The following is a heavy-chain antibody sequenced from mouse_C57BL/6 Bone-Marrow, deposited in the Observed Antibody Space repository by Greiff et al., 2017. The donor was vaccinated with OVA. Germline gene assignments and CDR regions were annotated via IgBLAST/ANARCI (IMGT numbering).Heavy chain of an antibody. CDR3: ARWERGKYYFDD. J-gene: IGHJ2*01. V-gene: IGHV1-81*01. Sequence: QVHVKQSGAELARPGASVKLSCKASGYTFTSYGISWVKQRTGQGLEWIGEIYPRSGNTNYHEKFKGKATLTADKSSSTAYMTLRSLTSEDSAVYFCARWERGKYYFDDWGQGTTLTVSS. CDR1: GYTFTSYG. D-gene: IGHD2-1*01. CDR2: IYPRSGNT.